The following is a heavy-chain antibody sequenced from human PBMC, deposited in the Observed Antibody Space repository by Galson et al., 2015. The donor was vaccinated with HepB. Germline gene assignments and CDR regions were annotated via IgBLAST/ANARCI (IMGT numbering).Heavy chain of an antibody. CDR3: ARERGDSSTSCYLWGCGMDV. D-gene: IGHD2-2*01. V-gene: IGHV3-30*03. J-gene: IGHJ6*02. CDR1: GFTFSSYG. CDR2: ISYDGSNK. Sequence: SLRLSCAASGFTFSSYGMHWVRQAPGKGLEWVAVISYDGSNKYYADSVKGRFTISRDNSKNTLYLQMNSLRAEDTAVYYCARERGDSSTSCYLWGCGMDVWGQGTTVTVSS.